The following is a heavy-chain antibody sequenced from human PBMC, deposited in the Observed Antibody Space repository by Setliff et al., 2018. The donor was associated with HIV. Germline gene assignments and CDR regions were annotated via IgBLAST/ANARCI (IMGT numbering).Heavy chain of an antibody. Sequence: SETLSLTCAVSGYSISSGYYWGWIRQPPGRGLEYIGYIYHTWSTTYNPSLKSRVSMSIDTSKNQFSLRLTSVTAADTAVYYCASEAWTSYRSSSGYYYHYMDVWGKGTTVTVSS. D-gene: IGHD6-6*01. CDR1: GYSISSGYY. CDR3: ASEAWTSYRSSSGYYYHYMDV. J-gene: IGHJ6*03. CDR2: IYHTWST. V-gene: IGHV4-38-2*01.